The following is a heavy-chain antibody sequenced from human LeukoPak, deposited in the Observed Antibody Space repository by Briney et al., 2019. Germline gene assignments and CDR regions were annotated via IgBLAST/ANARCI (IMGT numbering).Heavy chain of an antibody. CDR3: ARFTQRSWLQTLRYYYGMDV. CDR1: GYTFTSYD. Sequence: ASVKVSCKASGYTFTSYDINWVRQATGQGLEWMGWMNPNSGDTGYAQKFQGRVTMTRNTSISTAYMELSSLSSEDTAVYYCARFTQRSWLQTLRYYYGMDVWGQGTTVAVSS. D-gene: IGHD5-24*01. CDR2: MNPNSGDT. J-gene: IGHJ6*02. V-gene: IGHV1-8*01.